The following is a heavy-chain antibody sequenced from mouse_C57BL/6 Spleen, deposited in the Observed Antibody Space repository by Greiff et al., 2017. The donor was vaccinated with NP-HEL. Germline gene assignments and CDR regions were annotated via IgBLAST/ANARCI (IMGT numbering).Heavy chain of an antibody. CDR3: AREEGDYYGSRFAY. D-gene: IGHD1-1*01. V-gene: IGHV1-69*01. CDR1: GYTFTSYW. CDR2: IDPSDSYT. Sequence: QVQLQQPGAELVMPGASVKLSCKASGYTFTSYWMHWVKQRPGQGLEWIGEIDPSDSYTNYNQKFKGKSTLTVDKSSSTAYMQLSSLTSEDSAVYYCAREEGDYYGSRFAYWGQGTLVTVSA. J-gene: IGHJ3*01.